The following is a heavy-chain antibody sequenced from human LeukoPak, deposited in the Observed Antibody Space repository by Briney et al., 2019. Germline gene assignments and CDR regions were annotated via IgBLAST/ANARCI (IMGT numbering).Heavy chain of an antibody. CDR2: IIPIFGTA. CDR1: GGTFSSYA. CDR3: AGGPMIERSPVGC. D-gene: IGHD3-22*01. J-gene: IGHJ4*02. V-gene: IGHV1-69*05. Sequence: SVKVSCKASGGTFSSYAISWVRQAPGQGLEWMGGIIPIFGTANYAQKFQGRVTITTDESTSTAYMELSSLRSEDTAVYYCAGGPMIERSPVGCWGQGTLVTVSS.